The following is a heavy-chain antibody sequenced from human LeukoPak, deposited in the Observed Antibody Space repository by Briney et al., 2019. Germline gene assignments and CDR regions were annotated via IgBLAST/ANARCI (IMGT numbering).Heavy chain of an antibody. CDR3: AKDYYDILTGLLS. D-gene: IGHD3-9*01. CDR2: ISGSGGST. Sequence: PGGSLRLSCAASGFTFSSYGMSWVRQAPGKGLEWVSAISGSGGSTYYADSVKGRFTISRDNSKNTLYLQMNSLRAEDTAVYYCAKDYYDILTGLLSWGQGTLVTVSS. J-gene: IGHJ5*02. CDR1: GFTFSSYG. V-gene: IGHV3-23*01.